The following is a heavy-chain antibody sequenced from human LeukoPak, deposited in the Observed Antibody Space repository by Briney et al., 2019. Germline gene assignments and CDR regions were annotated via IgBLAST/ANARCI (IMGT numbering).Heavy chain of an antibody. V-gene: IGHV1-2*02. J-gene: IGHJ3*02. Sequence: ASVKVSCKASGYTFIDYYMHWVRQAPGQGLEWMGWINPNSGGTNYAQKFQGRVTMTRDMSTSTVYMELSSLRSEDTAVYYCARDKVHAFDIWGQGTMVTVSS. CDR2: INPNSGGT. CDR3: ARDKVHAFDI. CDR1: GYTFIDYY.